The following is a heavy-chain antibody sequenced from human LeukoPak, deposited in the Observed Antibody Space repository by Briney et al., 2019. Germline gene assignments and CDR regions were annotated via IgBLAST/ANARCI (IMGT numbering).Heavy chain of an antibody. CDR3: ARHSLSIAARHYYYGMDV. CDR2: INTNTGNP. D-gene: IGHD6-6*01. CDR1: GYTFTSYA. J-gene: IGHJ6*02. Sequence: ASVNVSCKASGYTFTSYAMNWVRQAPGQGLEWMGWINTNTGNPTYAQGFTGRFVFSLDTSVSTAYLQISSLKAEDTAVYYCARHSLSIAARHYYYGMDVWGQGTTVTVSS. V-gene: IGHV7-4-1*02.